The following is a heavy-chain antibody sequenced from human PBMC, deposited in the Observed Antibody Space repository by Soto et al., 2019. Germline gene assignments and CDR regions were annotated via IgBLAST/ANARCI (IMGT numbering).Heavy chain of an antibody. CDR1: GYSISSNFY. J-gene: IGHJ6*02. V-gene: IGHV4-38-2*01. CDR2: IYHSGTT. CDR3: GRGQTAIDV. D-gene: IGHD5-18*01. Sequence: SETLSLTCDVSGYSISSNFYWAWIRQSPGKGLVWIGSIYHSGTTFYNPSLRSRLTISLDTSKNQFSLKLTSVTAADTAVFYCGRGQTAIDVWGQGTTVTVSS.